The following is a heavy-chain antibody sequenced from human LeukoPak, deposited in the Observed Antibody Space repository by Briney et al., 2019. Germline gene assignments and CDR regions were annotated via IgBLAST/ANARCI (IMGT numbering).Heavy chain of an antibody. CDR1: GFTFSSYG. CDR2: IWYDGSNK. J-gene: IGHJ4*02. Sequence: GGSLRLSCAASGFTFSSYGMHWVRQAPGKGLEWVAVIWYDGSNKYYADSVRGRFTISRDNSKNTLYLQMNSLRAEDTAVYYCAAWEAGYWGQGTLVTVSS. CDR3: AAWEAGY. V-gene: IGHV3-33*01. D-gene: IGHD6-13*01.